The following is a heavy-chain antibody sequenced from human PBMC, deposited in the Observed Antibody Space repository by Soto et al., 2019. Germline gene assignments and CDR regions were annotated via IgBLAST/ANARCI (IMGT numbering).Heavy chain of an antibody. CDR1: CNSIRSSSYY. D-gene: IGHD3-10*01. CDR3: ARHGSGTYYPIDY. CDR2: FYYSGST. Sequence: SDSLSLTYTFSCNSIRSSSYYWGWIRQPPGKGLECIGSFYYSGSTYYNPSLKSRVTISVDTSKNQFSLRLVSVTAADTAVYYCARHGSGTYYPIDYWGQG. V-gene: IGHV4-39*01. J-gene: IGHJ4*02.